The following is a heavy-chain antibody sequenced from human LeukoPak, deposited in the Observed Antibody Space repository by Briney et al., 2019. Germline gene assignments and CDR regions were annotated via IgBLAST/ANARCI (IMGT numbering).Heavy chain of an antibody. CDR1: GGSFSGYY. J-gene: IGHJ4*02. CDR3: SRVGTSY. CDR2: IYHSGST. V-gene: IGHV4-34*01. D-gene: IGHD1-7*01. Sequence: PSETLSLTCAVYGGSFSGYYWSWIRQPPGKGLEWIGEIYHSGSTNYNPSLKSRVTISVDKSKNQFSLKLSSVTAADKAVYYCSRVGTSYWGQGTLVTVSS.